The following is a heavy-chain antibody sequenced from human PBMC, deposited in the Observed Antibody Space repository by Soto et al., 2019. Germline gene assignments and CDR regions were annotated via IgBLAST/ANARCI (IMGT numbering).Heavy chain of an antibody. Sequence: PGGSLRLSCAASGFTFSSYSMNWVRQAPGKGLEWVSYISSSSSTIYYADSVKGRFTISRDNAKNSLYLQMNSLRDEDTAVYYCARDSYYDSSGYYYSPAEYFQHWGQGTLVTVSS. V-gene: IGHV3-48*02. CDR2: ISSSSSTI. CDR3: ARDSYYDSSGYYYSPAEYFQH. J-gene: IGHJ1*01. D-gene: IGHD3-22*01. CDR1: GFTFSSYS.